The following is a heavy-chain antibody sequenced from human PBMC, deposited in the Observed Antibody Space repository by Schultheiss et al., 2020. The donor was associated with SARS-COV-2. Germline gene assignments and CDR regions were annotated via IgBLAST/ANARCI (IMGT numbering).Heavy chain of an antibody. D-gene: IGHD3-10*01. CDR3: ARAPMVRGVLFNFDY. J-gene: IGHJ4*02. CDR1: GFTFSSYW. CDR2: ISSSSSTI. V-gene: IGHV3-48*04. Sequence: GGSLRLSCAASGFTFSSYWMHWVRQAPGKGLEWVSYISSSSSTIYYADSVKGRFTISRDNAKNSLYLQMNSLRAEDTAVYYCARAPMVRGVLFNFDYWGQGTLVTVSS.